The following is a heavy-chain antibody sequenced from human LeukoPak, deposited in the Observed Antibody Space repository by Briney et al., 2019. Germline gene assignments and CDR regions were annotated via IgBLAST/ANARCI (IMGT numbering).Heavy chain of an antibody. CDR2: IIPIFGTA. D-gene: IGHD2-21*02. CDR1: GGTFSSYA. J-gene: IGHJ4*02. V-gene: IGHV1-69*05. Sequence: SVKVSCKASGGTFSSYAISWVRQAPGQGLEWMGRIIPIFGTANYAQKFQGRVTITTDESTSTAYMELTSLRSEDTAVYYCARNLAYCGGDWYSPFDYWGQGTLVTVSS. CDR3: ARNLAYCGGDWYSPFDY.